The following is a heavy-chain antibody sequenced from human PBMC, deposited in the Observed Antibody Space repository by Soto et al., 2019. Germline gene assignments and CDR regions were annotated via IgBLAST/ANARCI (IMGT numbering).Heavy chain of an antibody. CDR1: GYSFTSYW. D-gene: IGHD4-17*01. V-gene: IGHV5-51*01. CDR2: IYPGDSDT. CDR3: ARQAPYGDYCCALGY. J-gene: IGHJ4*02. Sequence: ESLKISCKGSGYSFTSYWIGWVRQMPGKGLEWMGIIYPGDSDTRYSPSFQGQVTISADKSISTAYLQWSSLKASDTAMYYCARQAPYGDYCCALGYWGQGTLVTVSS.